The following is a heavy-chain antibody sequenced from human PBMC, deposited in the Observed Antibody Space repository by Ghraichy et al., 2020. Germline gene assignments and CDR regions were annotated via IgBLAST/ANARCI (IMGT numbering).Heavy chain of an antibody. CDR2: ISWNSNTI. Sequence: LSLTCAASGFTFEDYAMHWVRQAPGKGLEWVSVISWNSNTIGHADSVKGRFTISRDNAKNSLYLQMNSLRVEDTAFYFCAKTMSGVGGAFDIWGQGTMVTVSS. CDR3: AKTMSGVGGAFDI. J-gene: IGHJ3*02. CDR1: GFTFEDYA. D-gene: IGHD3-10*02. V-gene: IGHV3-9*01.